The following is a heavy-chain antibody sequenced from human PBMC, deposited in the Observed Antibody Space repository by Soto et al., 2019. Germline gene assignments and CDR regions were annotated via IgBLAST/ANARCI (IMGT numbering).Heavy chain of an antibody. CDR1: GFTFTSSA. Sequence: VKVSCKASGFTFTSSAFQWVRQARGQRLEWIGWIAVGSGYTNYAQRFQDRVTLTRDMSTATTYMELSRLTSEDTAIYYCAADATAWQQMVPSDYWGQGTLVTVSS. D-gene: IGHD2-8*01. V-gene: IGHV1-58*01. CDR2: IAVGSGYT. CDR3: AADATAWQQMVPSDY. J-gene: IGHJ4*02.